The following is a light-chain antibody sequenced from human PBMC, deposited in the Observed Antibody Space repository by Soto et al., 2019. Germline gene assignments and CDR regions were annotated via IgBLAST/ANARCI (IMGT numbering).Light chain of an antibody. V-gene: IGKV3-20*01. J-gene: IGKJ1*01. Sequence: EIVLTQSPGTLSLSPGERATLSCRASQSVSSSYLAWYQQTPGQAPRLLIYDASSRATGIPDRFSGSGSGTDFTLTISRLEPEDFAMFYCQQYGSSPRTFGQGTKVEIK. CDR1: QSVSSSY. CDR2: DAS. CDR3: QQYGSSPRT.